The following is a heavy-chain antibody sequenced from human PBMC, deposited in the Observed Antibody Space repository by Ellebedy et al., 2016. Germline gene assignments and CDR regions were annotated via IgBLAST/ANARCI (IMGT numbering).Heavy chain of an antibody. CDR3: ARLYSGYDN. D-gene: IGHD5-12*01. V-gene: IGHV5-51*01. J-gene: IGHJ4*02. Sequence: GESLKISXKGSGYSFRTYWIGWVRQTPRKGLESMWIIYPGDPDNRYSPSYHGQVTMSADKSISTAYLQWSSLKASDTAMYYCARLYSGYDNWGQGTLVTVSS. CDR2: IYPGDPDN. CDR1: GYSFRTYW.